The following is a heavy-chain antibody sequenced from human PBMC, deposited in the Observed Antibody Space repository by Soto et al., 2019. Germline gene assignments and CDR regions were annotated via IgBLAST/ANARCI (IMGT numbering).Heavy chain of an antibody. J-gene: IGHJ4*02. Sequence: GGSLRLSCAASGFTFSSYSMNWVRQAPGKGLEWVSSISSSSSYLYYADSVKGRFTISRDNAKNSLYLQMNSLRAEDTAVYYCARDELPFDFWGQGALVTVSS. CDR3: ARDELPFDF. V-gene: IGHV3-21*01. D-gene: IGHD1-26*01. CDR2: ISSSSSYL. CDR1: GFTFSSYS.